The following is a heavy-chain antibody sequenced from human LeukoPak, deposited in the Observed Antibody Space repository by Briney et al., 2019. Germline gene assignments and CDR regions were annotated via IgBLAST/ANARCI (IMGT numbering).Heavy chain of an antibody. J-gene: IGHJ3*02. D-gene: IGHD4-17*01. CDR1: GGSISSSSYY. Sequence: SETLSLTCTVSGGSISSSSYYWGWIRQPPGKGLEWIGSIYYSGSTYYNPSLKSRVTISVDTSKNQFSLKLSSVTAADTAVYYRARRLTGSYGDDAFDIWGQGTMVTVSS. CDR3: ARRLTGSYGDDAFDI. CDR2: IYYSGST. V-gene: IGHV4-39*01.